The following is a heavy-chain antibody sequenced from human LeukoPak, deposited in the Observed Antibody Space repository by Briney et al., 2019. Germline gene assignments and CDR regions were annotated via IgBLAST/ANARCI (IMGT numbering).Heavy chain of an antibody. Sequence: GGSLRLSCETAGFTFSAFSMYWVRQAPGKGLEYVAGISYNGGSIEYSNSVKGRFTISRDESKNTLSLQMGSLRADDMAVYYCARRALHAGGYRGYHFDYWGQGTLVTVSS. CDR1: GFTFSAFS. V-gene: IGHV3-64*01. CDR3: ARRALHAGGYRGYHFDY. D-gene: IGHD5-12*01. CDR2: ISYNGGSI. J-gene: IGHJ4*02.